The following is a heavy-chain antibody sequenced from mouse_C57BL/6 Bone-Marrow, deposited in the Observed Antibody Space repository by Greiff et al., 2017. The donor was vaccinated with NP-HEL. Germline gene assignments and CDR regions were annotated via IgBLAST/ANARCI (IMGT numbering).Heavy chain of an antibody. CDR2: IRSTSNNYAT. V-gene: IGHV10-1*01. Sequence: EVKLMESGGGLVQPKGSLKLSCAASGFSFHTYAMNWVRQAPGQGLEWVARIRSTSNNYATYYADSLKARLPFSRDDSESVLYIQMNNVKTVNTAMYYCVRRGNEGYYLDYWGQGTTLTVSS. D-gene: IGHD1-2*01. J-gene: IGHJ2*01. CDR1: GFSFHTYA. CDR3: VRRGNEGYYLDY.